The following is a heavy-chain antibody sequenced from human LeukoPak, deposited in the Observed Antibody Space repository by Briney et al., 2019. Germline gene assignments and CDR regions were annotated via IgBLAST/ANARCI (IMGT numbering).Heavy chain of an antibody. Sequence: SETLSLTCTVSSGSISTSNYYWGWVRQPPGKALEWIGNIFYSGSTYYSPSLKSRVTISLDTSRNQFSLKLNSVTAADTAVYYCASHSGYDLNWFDPWGQGTLVTVSS. V-gene: IGHV4-39*07. CDR2: IFYSGST. CDR3: ASHSGYDLNWFDP. CDR1: SGSISTSNYY. D-gene: IGHD5-12*01. J-gene: IGHJ5*02.